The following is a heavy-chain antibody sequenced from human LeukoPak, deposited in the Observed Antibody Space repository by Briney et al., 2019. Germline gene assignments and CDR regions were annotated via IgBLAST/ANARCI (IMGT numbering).Heavy chain of an antibody. CDR1: GYTFTGYY. Sequence: ASVKVSCKASGYTFTGYYMHWVRQAPGQGLEWMGWINPNSGGTNYAQKFQGRVTMTRDTSISTAYMELSRLRSDDTAVYYCARVSVLMVYAMAYWGQGTLVTVSS. J-gene: IGHJ4*02. CDR3: ARVSVLMVYAMAY. V-gene: IGHV1-2*02. CDR2: INPNSGGT. D-gene: IGHD2-8*01.